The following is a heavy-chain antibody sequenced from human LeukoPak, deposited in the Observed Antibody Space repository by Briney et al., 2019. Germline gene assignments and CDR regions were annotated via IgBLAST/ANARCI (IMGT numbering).Heavy chain of an antibody. CDR2: IYVDGRTT. Sequence: GGSLRLSCVASGLTFSNYWMHWVRQPPGKGLVWVSRIYVDGRTTNYTDSVKGRFTISRDDSKNTLYLQMNSLRAEDTAVYYCARGVGYYDSSGTIDYWGQGTLVTVSS. D-gene: IGHD3-22*01. V-gene: IGHV3-74*01. J-gene: IGHJ4*02. CDR3: ARGVGYYDSSGTIDY. CDR1: GLTFSNYW.